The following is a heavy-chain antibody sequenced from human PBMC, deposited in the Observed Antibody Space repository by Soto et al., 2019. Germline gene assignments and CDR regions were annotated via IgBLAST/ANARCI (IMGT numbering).Heavy chain of an antibody. Sequence: GASLKVSCKASGGTFSSYTISWVRQAPGQGLEWMGRIIPILGIANYAQKFQGRVTITADKSTSTAYMELSSLRSEDTAVYYCARASSWSTYNWFDPWGQGTLVTVSS. CDR3: ARASSWSTYNWFDP. J-gene: IGHJ5*02. V-gene: IGHV1-69*02. D-gene: IGHD6-13*01. CDR2: IIPILGIA. CDR1: GGTFSSYT.